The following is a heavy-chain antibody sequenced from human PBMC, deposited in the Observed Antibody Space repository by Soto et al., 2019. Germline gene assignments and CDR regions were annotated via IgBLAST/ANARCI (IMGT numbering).Heavy chain of an antibody. CDR2: INVHNGNT. V-gene: IGHV1-18*01. CDR1: GYSFTSFG. CDR3: ARNYQGMDV. J-gene: IGHJ6*02. Sequence: ASVKVSCKASGYSFTSFGLSWVRQAPGQGLEWMGRINVHNGNTNYAQKLQGRVTMTTDTSTSTAYMELRSLRSDDTAVYYCARNYQGMDVWGRGTTVTV. D-gene: IGHD1-7*01.